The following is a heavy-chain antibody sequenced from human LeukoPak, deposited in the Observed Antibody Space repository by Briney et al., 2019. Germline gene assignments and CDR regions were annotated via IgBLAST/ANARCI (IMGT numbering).Heavy chain of an antibody. D-gene: IGHD3-10*01. J-gene: IGHJ3*02. Sequence: SGPTLVNPTQTLTLTCTFSGFSLSTSGVGVGWIRQPPGKALEWLALIYGDDDKRYSPYLDSRLTITEDSSRKQVVLTMTNMQPVDTATYYCAHTPGDYYYGSGSRDAFDIWGQGTMVTVSS. CDR1: GFSLSTSGVG. CDR2: IYGDDDK. V-gene: IGHV2-5*02. CDR3: AHTPGDYYYGSGSRDAFDI.